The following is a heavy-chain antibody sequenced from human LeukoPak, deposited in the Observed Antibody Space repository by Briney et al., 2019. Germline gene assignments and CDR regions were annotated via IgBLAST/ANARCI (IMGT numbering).Heavy chain of an antibody. CDR1: GGSISSGGYY. V-gene: IGHV4-31*03. J-gene: IGHJ4*02. CDR2: IYYSGST. CDR3: ARGTKGILTGYYLAY. D-gene: IGHD3-9*01. Sequence: SETLSLTCTVSGGSISSGGYYWSWIRQHPGKGLEWLGYIYYSGSTYYNPSLKSRVTISVDTSKNQFSLKLSSVTAADTAVYYCARGTKGILTGYYLAYWGQGTLVTVSS.